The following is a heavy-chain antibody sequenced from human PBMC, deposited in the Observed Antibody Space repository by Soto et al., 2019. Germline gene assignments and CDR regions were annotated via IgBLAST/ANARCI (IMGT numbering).Heavy chain of an antibody. CDR3: ARDPGTGYYDSSGYYYD. CDR1: GFTFSSYD. V-gene: IGHV3-74*01. D-gene: IGHD3-22*01. J-gene: IGHJ4*02. Sequence: GGSLRLSCAASGFTFSSYDMHWVRQVTGKGLVWVSRINSDGSNTSYADSVKGRFTISRDNAKNTLYLQMNSLRAEDTAVYYCARDPGTGYYDSSGYYYDWGQGTLVTVSS. CDR2: INSDGSNT.